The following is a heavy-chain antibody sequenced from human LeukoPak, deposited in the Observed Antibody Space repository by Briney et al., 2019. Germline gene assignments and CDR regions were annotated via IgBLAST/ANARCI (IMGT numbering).Heavy chain of an antibody. J-gene: IGHJ4*02. V-gene: IGHV3-23*01. CDR3: ARKVAVAMDLDY. CDR2: ITGSGGST. CDR1: GFTFKSYG. D-gene: IGHD5-18*01. Sequence: GGSLRLSCAASGFTFKSYGMTWVRQVPGKGLEWGSSITGSGGSTKYADSVNGRFTISRDNSKNTLSLQMTGLRVEDTAVYYCARKVAVAMDLDYWGQGTLVTVSS.